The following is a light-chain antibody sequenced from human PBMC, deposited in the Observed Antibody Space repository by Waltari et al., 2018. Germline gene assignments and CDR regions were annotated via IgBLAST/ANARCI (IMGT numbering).Light chain of an antibody. CDR3: QHYVRLPVS. CDR2: DAS. Sequence: EIVLTQSPGTLSLSPGDRATLSCRASQNVGKFLAWYQQKPGQAPRPLIYDASIRATGIPDRFSGSGSGTDFSLTISRLEPEDFALYYCQHYVRLPVSFGQGTKVGIK. V-gene: IGKV3-20*01. CDR1: QNVGKF. J-gene: IGKJ1*01.